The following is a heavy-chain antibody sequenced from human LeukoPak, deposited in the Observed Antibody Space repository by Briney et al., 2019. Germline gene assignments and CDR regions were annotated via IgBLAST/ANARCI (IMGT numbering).Heavy chain of an antibody. V-gene: IGHV3-33*01. CDR1: GFTFSSYG. Sequence: GGSLRLSCAASGFTFSSYGMHWVRQAPGKGLEWVAVIWYDGSNKYYADSVKGRFTISRDNSKNTLYLQMNSLRAEDTAVYYCAREGDGRYSSGWLPEDYWGQGTLVTVSS. CDR2: IWYDGSNK. J-gene: IGHJ4*02. CDR3: AREGDGRYSSGWLPEDY. D-gene: IGHD6-19*01.